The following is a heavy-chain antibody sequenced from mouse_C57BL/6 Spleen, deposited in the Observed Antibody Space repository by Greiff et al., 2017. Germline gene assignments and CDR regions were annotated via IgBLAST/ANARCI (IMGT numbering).Heavy chain of an antibody. V-gene: IGHV1-61*01. CDR1: GYTFTSYW. D-gene: IGHD2-3*01. CDR3: ARHGYSYYFDY. Sequence: QVQLQQPGAELVRPGSSVKLSCKASGYTFTSYWMDWVKQRPGQGLEWIGNICPSDSETHYNQKFKDKATLTVDKSSSTAYMQLSSLTSEDSAVYYCARHGYSYYFDYWGQGTTLTVSS. CDR2: ICPSDSET. J-gene: IGHJ2*01.